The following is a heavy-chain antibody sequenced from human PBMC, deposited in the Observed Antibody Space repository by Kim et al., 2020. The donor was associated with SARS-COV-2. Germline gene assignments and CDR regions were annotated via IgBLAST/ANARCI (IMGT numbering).Heavy chain of an antibody. Sequence: SETLSLTCTVSGGSISSSSYYWGWIRQPPGKGLEWIGSIYYSGSTYYNPSLKSRVTISVDTSKNQFSLKLSSVTAADTAVYYCAGPAGIVGRWEDAFDIWGQGTMVTVSS. CDR3: AGPAGIVGRWEDAFDI. CDR1: GGSISSSSYY. V-gene: IGHV4-39*01. J-gene: IGHJ3*02. CDR2: IYYSGST. D-gene: IGHD1-26*01.